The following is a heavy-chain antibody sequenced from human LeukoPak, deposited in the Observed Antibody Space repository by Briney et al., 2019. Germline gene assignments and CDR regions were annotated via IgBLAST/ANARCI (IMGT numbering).Heavy chain of an antibody. CDR1: GYTFTGYY. J-gene: IGHJ4*02. Sequence: ASVKVSCKASGYTFTGYYMRWVRQAPGQGLEWMGWINPNSGGTNYAQKFQGRVTMTRDTSISTAYMELSRLRSDDTAVYYCAREDVAAADIDYWGQGTLVTVSS. V-gene: IGHV1-2*02. D-gene: IGHD6-13*01. CDR3: AREDVAAADIDY. CDR2: INPNSGGT.